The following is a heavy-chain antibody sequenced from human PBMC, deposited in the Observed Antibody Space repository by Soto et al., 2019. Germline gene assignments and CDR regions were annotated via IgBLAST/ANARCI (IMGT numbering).Heavy chain of an antibody. V-gene: IGHV6-1*01. CDR1: GDSVSSNSAA. D-gene: IGHD2-2*03. CDR3: ARVGYCSSTSCLYYYYYYGMDV. CDR2: TYYRSKWYN. J-gene: IGHJ6*02. Sequence: HTLSLTCAISGDSVSSNSAAWNWIRQSPSRGLEWLGRTYYRSKWYNDYAVSVKSRITINPDTSKNQFSLQLNSVTPEDTAVYYCARVGYCSSTSCLYYYYYYGMDVWGHGTTVTVSS.